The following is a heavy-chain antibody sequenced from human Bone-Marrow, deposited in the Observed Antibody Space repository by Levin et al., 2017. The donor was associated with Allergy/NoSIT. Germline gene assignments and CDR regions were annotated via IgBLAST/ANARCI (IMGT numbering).Heavy chain of an antibody. D-gene: IGHD6-13*01. CDR1: GGSISSHY. CDR3: ARDGRERSSSSWYGLDN. CDR2: ISYTGYT. V-gene: IGHV4-59*11. Sequence: SSETLSLTCTVSGGSISSHYWNWIRKSPGKGLEWIGYISYTGYTNYNPSLKSRVTISLDTSNNQFSLKLTSVTAADTALYYCARDGRERSSSSWYGLDNWGQGTLVTVSS. J-gene: IGHJ4*02.